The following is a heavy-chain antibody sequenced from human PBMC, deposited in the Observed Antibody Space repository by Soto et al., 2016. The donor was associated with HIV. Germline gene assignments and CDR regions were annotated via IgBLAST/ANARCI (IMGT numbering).Heavy chain of an antibody. CDR1: GGSINSDTYY. D-gene: IGHD3-10*01. CDR3: ARESGLRVRQIYYYYMDS. Sequence: QVQLQESGPGLVKPSQTLSLTCTVSGGSINSDTYYWSWIRQPAGKGLEWIGHIYTSGSTNYNPSLKSRVTISVDTSKNQFSLKATSVTAADTAVYYCARESGLRVRQIYYYYMDSRGKGPRVTGLL. V-gene: IGHV4-61*02. CDR2: IYTSGST. J-gene: IGHJ6*03.